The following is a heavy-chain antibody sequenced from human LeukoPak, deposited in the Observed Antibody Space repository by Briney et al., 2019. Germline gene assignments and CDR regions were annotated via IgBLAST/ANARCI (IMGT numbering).Heavy chain of an antibody. CDR2: IYSGGST. CDR3: AKQGSYDFWSGYYIDY. J-gene: IGHJ4*02. CDR1: GFTVSSNY. Sequence: GGSLRLSCAASGFTVSSNYMSWVRQAPGKGLEWVSVIYSGGSTYYADSVKGRFTISRDNSKNTLYLQMNSLRAEDTAVYYCAKQGSYDFWSGYYIDYWGQGTLVTVSS. D-gene: IGHD3-3*01. V-gene: IGHV3-53*01.